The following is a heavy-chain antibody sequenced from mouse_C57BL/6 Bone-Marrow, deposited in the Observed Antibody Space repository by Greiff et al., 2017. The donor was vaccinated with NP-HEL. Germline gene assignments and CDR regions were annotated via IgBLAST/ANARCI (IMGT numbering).Heavy chain of an antibody. CDR1: GYTFTRYW. CDR3: ARKELTY. Sequence: QVQLQQPGAELVKPGASVKLSCKASGYTFTRYWMPWVQQSPGQGLEWVGIIHPNSGSTNYHEKFKSKSTLTVDKSSSTAYMQLSSLTSEESEVYYCARKELTYWGQGTLVTVSA. V-gene: IGHV1-64*01. J-gene: IGHJ3*01. CDR2: IHPNSGST.